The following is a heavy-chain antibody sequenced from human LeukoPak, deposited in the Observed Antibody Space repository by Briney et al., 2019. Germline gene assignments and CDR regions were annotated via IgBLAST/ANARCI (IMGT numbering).Heavy chain of an antibody. CDR1: GFTFSSYA. CDR2: ISGSGGST. D-gene: IGHD6-19*01. J-gene: IGHJ4*02. V-gene: IGHV3-23*01. Sequence: GGSLRLSCAASGFTFSSYAMHWVRQAPGKGLEWVSAISGSGGSTYYADSVKGRFTISRDNSKNTLYLQMNSLRAEDTAVYYCAKDPSRLDRQGLFDYWGQGTLVTVSS. CDR3: AKDPSRLDRQGLFDY.